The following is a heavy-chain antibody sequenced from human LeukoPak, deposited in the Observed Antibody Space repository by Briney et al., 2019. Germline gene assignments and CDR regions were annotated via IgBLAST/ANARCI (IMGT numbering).Heavy chain of an antibody. CDR3: ARGGYSFDY. J-gene: IGHJ4*02. D-gene: IGHD5-12*01. V-gene: IGHV3-7*01. CDR2: LHADGIER. Sequence: GGSLRLSCAASGFTLSGYWMSWVRQAPGKGLEWVARLHADGIERYYVDPVKGRFTISRDNAKNSLHLQMYSLRLDGTAVYYCARGGYSFDYLGQGTLVTVSS. CDR1: GFTLSGYW.